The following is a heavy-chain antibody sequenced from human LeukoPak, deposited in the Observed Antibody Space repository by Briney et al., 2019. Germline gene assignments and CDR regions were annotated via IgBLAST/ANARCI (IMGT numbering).Heavy chain of an antibody. CDR3: ARDSPGGREPTNSDV. J-gene: IGHJ6*04. CDR2: IRYDGSNK. D-gene: IGHD1-26*01. CDR1: GFTFSSYG. Sequence: PGGSLRLSCAASGFTFSSYGMHWVRQAPGKGLEWVAFIRYDGSNKYYADSVKGRFTISRDNSKNTLYLQMNSLRAEDTAVYYCARDSPGGREPTNSDVWGKGTTVTVSP. V-gene: IGHV3-30*02.